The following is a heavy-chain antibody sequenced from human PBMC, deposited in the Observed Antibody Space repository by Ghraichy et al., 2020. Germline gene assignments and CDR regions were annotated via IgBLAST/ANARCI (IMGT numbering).Heavy chain of an antibody. D-gene: IGHD2-2*01. CDR2: ISGGGGST. V-gene: IGHV3-23*01. CDR1: GFTFSNYA. J-gene: IGHJ6*03. Sequence: GSLRLSCAASGFTFSNYAISWVRQAPGKGLDWVSGISGGGGSTYYADSVKGRFTISRDNSKNTLYLQINSLRAEDTAVYYCARYCSSTTCYTGSYYYMDVWGKGTTVTVSS. CDR3: ARYCSSTTCYTGSYYYMDV.